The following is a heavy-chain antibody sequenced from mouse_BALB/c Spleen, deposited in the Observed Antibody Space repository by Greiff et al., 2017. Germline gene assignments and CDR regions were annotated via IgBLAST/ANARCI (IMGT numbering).Heavy chain of an antibody. CDR3: ARDGNCGAMDY. CDR1: GFSFTSYG. CDR2: ICAGGST. V-gene: IGHV2-9*02. J-gene: IGHJ4*01. D-gene: IGHD2-1*01. Sequence: VQLVESGPGLVAPSQSLSITCTVSGFSFTSYGVHWVRQPPGKGLEWLGVICAGGSTNYYSALMSRRSISKDNSKSQVFLKMNSRQTDDTAMYYYARDGNCGAMDYWGQGTSVTVSS.